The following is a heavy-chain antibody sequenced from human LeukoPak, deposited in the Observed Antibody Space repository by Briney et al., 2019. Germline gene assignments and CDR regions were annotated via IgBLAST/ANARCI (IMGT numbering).Heavy chain of an antibody. CDR2: ISGSGSST. J-gene: IGHJ4*02. CDR3: AKSLDGYNYRGYFDY. Sequence: GGSLRLSCAASGFTFSNYAMSWVRQAPGKGLEWVSAISGSGSSTYYADPVKGRFTISRDNSKNTLYLQMNSLRAEDTAVYYCAKSLDGYNYRGYFDYWGQGTLVTVSS. V-gene: IGHV3-23*01. CDR1: GFTFSNYA. D-gene: IGHD5-24*01.